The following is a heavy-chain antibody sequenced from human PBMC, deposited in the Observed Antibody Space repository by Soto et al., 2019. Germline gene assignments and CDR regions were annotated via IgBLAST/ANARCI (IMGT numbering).Heavy chain of an antibody. D-gene: IGHD2-2*01. Sequence: GGSLRLSCAASGFTFSSYSMNWVRQAPGKGLEWVSSISSSSSYIYYADSVKGRFTISRDNAKNSLYLQMNSLRAEDTAVCYCASDADCSSTSCYARAYYYYYMDVWGKGTTVTVSS. CDR1: GFTFSSYS. V-gene: IGHV3-21*01. J-gene: IGHJ6*03. CDR3: ASDADCSSTSCYARAYYYYYMDV. CDR2: ISSSSSYI.